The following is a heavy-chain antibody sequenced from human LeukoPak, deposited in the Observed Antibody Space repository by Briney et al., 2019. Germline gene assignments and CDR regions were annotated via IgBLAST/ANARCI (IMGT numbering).Heavy chain of an antibody. CDR2: MKEDGREE. Sequence: GQSMRLSCAVSRLTFSSIWITWVSQAEGKGLEWVSCMKEDGREESHGGSGEGRLCTSRDNAKNSLYLQMNSLRAEDTAMYYCARGRHSSSWSPIDYWGQGTLVTVSS. V-gene: IGHV3-7*01. CDR3: ARGRHSSSWSPIDY. J-gene: IGHJ4*02. CDR1: RLTFSSIW. D-gene: IGHD6-13*01.